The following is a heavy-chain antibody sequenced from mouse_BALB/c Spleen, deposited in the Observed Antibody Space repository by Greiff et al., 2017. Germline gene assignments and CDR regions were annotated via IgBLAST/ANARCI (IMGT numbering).Heavy chain of an antibody. CDR1: GFSLTSYG. J-gene: IGHJ4*01. CDR3: ACNYRYYAMDY. V-gene: IGHV2-9*02. Sequence: QVQLKESGPGLVAPSQSLSITCTVSGFSLTSYGVHWVRQPPGKGLEWLGVIWAGGSTNYNSALMSRVSISKDSSKSQVFLKMNSLQTDDTAMYYCACNYRYYAMDYWGQGTSVTVSS. CDR2: IWAGGST. D-gene: IGHD2-14*01.